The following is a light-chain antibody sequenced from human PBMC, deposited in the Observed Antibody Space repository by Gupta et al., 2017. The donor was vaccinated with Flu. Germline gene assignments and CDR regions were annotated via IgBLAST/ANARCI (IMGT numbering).Light chain of an antibody. Sequence: DIVMTHSPDSLSVSLGARAPINSKASQSVLYSSNNKNYLAWYQQKPGQPPKLLIYWASTRESGVPDRFSGSGSGTDVTLTISSLQAEDVAVYYCQQYYSTPITFGQGTRLEIK. V-gene: IGKV4-1*01. CDR1: QSVLYSSNNKNY. CDR3: QQYYSTPIT. J-gene: IGKJ5*01. CDR2: WAS.